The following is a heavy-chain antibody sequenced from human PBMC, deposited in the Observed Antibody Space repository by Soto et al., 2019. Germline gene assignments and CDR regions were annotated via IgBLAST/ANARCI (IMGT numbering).Heavy chain of an antibody. Sequence: EVQLVESGGGLVQPGRSLRLSCAASGFTFDDYAMHWVRQAPGKGLEWVSGISWNSGSIGYAESVKGRFTISRDNAKNSLYLQMNSLRAEDTALYYCAKNAGYGWDWGMDVWGQGTTVTVSS. CDR3: AKNAGYGWDWGMDV. CDR1: GFTFDDYA. CDR2: ISWNSGSI. D-gene: IGHD5-18*01. V-gene: IGHV3-9*01. J-gene: IGHJ6*02.